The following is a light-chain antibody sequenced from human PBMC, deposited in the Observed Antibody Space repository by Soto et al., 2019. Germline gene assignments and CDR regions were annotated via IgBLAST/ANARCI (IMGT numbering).Light chain of an antibody. Sequence: DIVMTQSPLSLPVTPGEPASISCRSSQSLLNSNGYYYLDWHVQKPGQSPQLLIYLASNRAPGVPDRFSGSGSGTDFTLKISRVEAEDVGFYYCLEALQIPWTFGQGTKVEIK. CDR2: LAS. CDR1: QSLLNSNGYYY. CDR3: LEALQIPWT. V-gene: IGKV2-28*01. J-gene: IGKJ1*01.